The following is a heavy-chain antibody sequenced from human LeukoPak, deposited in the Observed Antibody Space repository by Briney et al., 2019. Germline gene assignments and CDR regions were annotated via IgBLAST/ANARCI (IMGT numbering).Heavy chain of an antibody. D-gene: IGHD1-26*01. J-gene: IGHJ3*02. V-gene: IGHV3-30-3*01. CDR3: ARALELLVDAFDI. Sequence: GGSLRLSCAASGFTFSSYAMHWVRQAPGKGLEWVAVISYDGSNKYYADSVKGRFTISRDNSKNTLYLQMNSLRAEDTAVYYCARALELLVDAFDIWGQGTMVTVSS. CDR2: ISYDGSNK. CDR1: GFTFSSYA.